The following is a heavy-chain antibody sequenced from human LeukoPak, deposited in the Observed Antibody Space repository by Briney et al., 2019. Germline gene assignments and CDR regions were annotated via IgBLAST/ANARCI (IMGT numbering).Heavy chain of an antibody. CDR1: GGSISSYY. V-gene: IGHV4-59*08. CDR2: TYYSGST. D-gene: IGHD3-16*01. J-gene: IGHJ4*02. CDR3: ARHSWGAPYYFDY. Sequence: SETLSLTCTVSGGSISSYYWSWIRQPPGKGLEWIGYTYYSGSTNYNPSLESRVTISVDTSKNQFSLKLSSVTAADTAVYYCARHSWGAPYYFDYWGQGTLVTVSS.